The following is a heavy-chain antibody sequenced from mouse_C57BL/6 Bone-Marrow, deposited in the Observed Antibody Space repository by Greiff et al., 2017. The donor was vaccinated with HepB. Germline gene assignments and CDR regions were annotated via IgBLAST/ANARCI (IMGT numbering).Heavy chain of an antibody. CDR1: GFTFSDYG. CDR2: ISSGSSTI. V-gene: IGHV5-17*01. CDR3: ARPFITTVVATRYFDV. J-gene: IGHJ1*03. D-gene: IGHD1-1*01. Sequence: EVMLVESGGGLVKPGGSLKLSCAASGFTFSDYGMHWVRQAPEKGLEWVAYISSGSSTIYYADTVKGRFTISRDNAKNTLFLQMTSLRSEDTAMYYCARPFITTVVATRYFDVWGTGTTVTVSS.